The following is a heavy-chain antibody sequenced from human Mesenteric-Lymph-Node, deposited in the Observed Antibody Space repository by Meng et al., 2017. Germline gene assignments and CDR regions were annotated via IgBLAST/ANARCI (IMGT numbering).Heavy chain of an antibody. CDR1: GFTFSSYS. V-gene: IGHV3-33*08. J-gene: IGHJ4*02. CDR2: IWYDGSNK. CDR3: ARGSTFLDY. Sequence: GESLKISCAASGFTFSSYSMNWVRQAPGKGLEWVAVIWYDGSNKYYADSVKGRFTISRDNSKNTLYLQMNSLRAEDTAVYYCARGSTFLDYWGQGALVTVSS.